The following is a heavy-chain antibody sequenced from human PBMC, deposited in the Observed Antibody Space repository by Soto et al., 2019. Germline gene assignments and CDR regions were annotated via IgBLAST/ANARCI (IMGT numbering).Heavy chain of an antibody. V-gene: IGHV1-18*01. J-gene: IGHJ3*02. D-gene: IGHD3-10*01. Sequence: QVQLVQSGAEVKKPGASVKVSCKASGYTFTSYGISWVRQAPGQGLEWMGWISTYNGNTNYAQKLQGRVTMTTDTSTSTAYMELRSLRSDDTAVYYCARDLTMVRGVRTSDAFDIWGQGTMVTVSS. CDR2: ISTYNGNT. CDR1: GYTFTSYG. CDR3: ARDLTMVRGVRTSDAFDI.